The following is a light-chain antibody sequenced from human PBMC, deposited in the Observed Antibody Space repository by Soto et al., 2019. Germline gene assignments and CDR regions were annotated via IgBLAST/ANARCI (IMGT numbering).Light chain of an antibody. V-gene: IGKV1-5*01. Sequence: IQMTQSPSTLSASVGDRVTMTCRASQSISSWLAWYQQKPGKAPKLLIYDASSLESGVPSRFSGSGSGTEFTLTISSLQPDDFATYYCHQYNSYSQTFGQGTKVEIK. CDR1: QSISSW. CDR3: HQYNSYSQT. CDR2: DAS. J-gene: IGKJ1*01.